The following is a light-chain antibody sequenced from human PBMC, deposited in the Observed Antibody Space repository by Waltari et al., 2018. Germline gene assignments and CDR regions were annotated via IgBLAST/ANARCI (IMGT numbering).Light chain of an antibody. Sequence: QSVLTQPPSASATPGQRVTIACSGSSSNIGRNTVNWYQQLPGTAPKLLIYTNSQRPSGVSDRFSGSQSGTSASLAISGLQSEDEADYYCAAWDDSLNGVVFGGGTRLTV. CDR2: TNS. V-gene: IGLV1-44*01. J-gene: IGLJ2*01. CDR1: SSNIGRNT. CDR3: AAWDDSLNGVV.